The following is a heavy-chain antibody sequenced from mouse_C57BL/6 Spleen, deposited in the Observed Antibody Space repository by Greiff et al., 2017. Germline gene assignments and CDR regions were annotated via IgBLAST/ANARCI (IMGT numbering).Heavy chain of an antibody. D-gene: IGHD3-2*02. CDR1: GFSLTSYA. CDR2: IWTGGGT. J-gene: IGHJ4*01. Sequence: QVQLQQSGPGLVAPSQSLSITCTVSGFSLTSYAISWVRQPPGKGLEWLGVIWTGGGTNYNSALRSTLSSSKDNSKSQVFLKMNSLQTDDTARYYCARNSGQRAMDYWGQGTSVTVSS. CDR3: ARNSGQRAMDY. V-gene: IGHV2-9-1*01.